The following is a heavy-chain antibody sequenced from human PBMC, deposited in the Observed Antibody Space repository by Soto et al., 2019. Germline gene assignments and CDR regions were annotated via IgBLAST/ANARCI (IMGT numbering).Heavy chain of an antibody. CDR3: AKDIAVAGPADYFDY. D-gene: IGHD6-19*01. Sequence: GGSLRLSCAASGFTFSSCLMSWVRQAPGKGLEWVSSISGNDDSTQYADSVKGRFTISRDNSKNTLYLQMNSLRADDTAVYYCAKDIAVAGPADYFDYWGQGTLVTVSS. CDR2: ISGNDDST. V-gene: IGHV3-23*01. CDR1: GFTFSSCL. J-gene: IGHJ4*02.